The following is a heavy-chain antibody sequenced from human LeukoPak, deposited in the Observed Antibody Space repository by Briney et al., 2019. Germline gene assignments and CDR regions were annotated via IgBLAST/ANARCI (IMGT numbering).Heavy chain of an antibody. V-gene: IGHV1-18*01. CDR3: ARGYYYGSGSYFWFDP. CDR2: ISAYNGNT. J-gene: IGHJ5*02. D-gene: IGHD3-10*01. Sequence: ASVKVSCMASGYTFTSYGISWVRQAPGQGLEWMGWISAYNGNTNYAQKLQGRVTMTTDTSTSTAYMELRSLRSDDTAVYYCARGYYYGSGSYFWFDPWGQGTLVTVSS. CDR1: GYTFTSYG.